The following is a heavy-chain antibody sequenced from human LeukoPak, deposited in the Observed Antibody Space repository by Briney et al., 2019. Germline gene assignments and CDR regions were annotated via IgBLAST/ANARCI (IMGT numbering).Heavy chain of an antibody. D-gene: IGHD2-15*01. CDR1: GGSISSYY. CDR2: IYTSGST. CDR3: ARDIVVVVAGKNWFDP. J-gene: IGHJ5*02. Sequence: TSESLSLTCTVSGGSISSYYWSWIRQPAGKGLEWIGRIYTSGSTNYNPSLKSRVTMSVDTSKNQFSLKLSSVTAADTAVYYCARDIVVVVAGKNWFDPWGQGTLVTVSS. V-gene: IGHV4-4*07.